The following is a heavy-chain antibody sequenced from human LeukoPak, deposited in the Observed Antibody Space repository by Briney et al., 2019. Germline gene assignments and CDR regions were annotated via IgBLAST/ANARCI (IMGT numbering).Heavy chain of an antibody. V-gene: IGHV3-48*03. D-gene: IGHD6-13*01. CDR2: ISSSGSSI. CDR1: GFTFSSYE. J-gene: IGHJ3*01. CDR3: ARRYSSSWFKPFDL. Sequence: QPGGSLRLSCAASGFTFSSYEMNWVRQAPGKGLEWVSYISSSGSSIYYEDSVRGRFTISRDNAKNSLYLQMNSLRDEETAVYYCARRYSSSWFKPFDLWGQGTMVTVSS.